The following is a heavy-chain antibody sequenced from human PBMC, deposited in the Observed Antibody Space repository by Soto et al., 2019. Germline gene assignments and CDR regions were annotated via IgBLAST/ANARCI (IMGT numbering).Heavy chain of an antibody. CDR3: ARAGDWNYVQDF. J-gene: IGHJ4*02. V-gene: IGHV3-74*01. Sequence: GGSLGLPCVTSVFTFTNYPIHWVRQAPGKGLVWVARINSDGTRINYADSVKGRFTISRDNAKNTVFLQMNSLRDEDSAVYFCARAGDWNYVQDFWGQGTMVTVSS. D-gene: IGHD1-7*01. CDR2: INSDGTRI. CDR1: VFTFTNYP.